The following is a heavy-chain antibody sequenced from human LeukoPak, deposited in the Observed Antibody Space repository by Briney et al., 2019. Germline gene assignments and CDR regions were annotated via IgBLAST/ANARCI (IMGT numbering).Heavy chain of an antibody. Sequence: PSETLSLTCAVSGYSISSGYYWGWIRQPPGKGLEWIGSIYHSGSTYYNPSLKSRVTISVDTSKNQFSLKLSSVTAADTAVYYCARGQQQLDWFDPWGQGTLVTVSS. CDR3: ARGQQQLDWFDP. CDR1: GYSISSGYY. D-gene: IGHD6-13*01. V-gene: IGHV4-38-2*01. J-gene: IGHJ5*02. CDR2: IYHSGST.